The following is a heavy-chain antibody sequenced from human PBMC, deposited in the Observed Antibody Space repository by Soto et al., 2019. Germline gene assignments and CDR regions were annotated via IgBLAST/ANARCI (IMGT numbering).Heavy chain of an antibody. J-gene: IGHJ4*02. V-gene: IGHV1-69*13. CDR1: GGTFRNHA. D-gene: IGHD1-1*01. CDR3: ARDLNWKTPYFDY. Sequence: VQGSCKAPGGTFRNHALSWVRQAPGQGPEWMGGIIPLSGTANYAQKFQGRVTITADESTSTAYMELSSLRSEDTAVYYCARDLNWKTPYFDYWGQGTLVTVS. CDR2: IIPLSGTA.